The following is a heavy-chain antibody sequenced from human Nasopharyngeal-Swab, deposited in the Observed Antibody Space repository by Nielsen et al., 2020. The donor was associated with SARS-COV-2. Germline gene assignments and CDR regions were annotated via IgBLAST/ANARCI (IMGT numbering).Heavy chain of an antibody. Sequence: GGSLRLSCVGSGFTFGTPAMTWVRQAPGRGLEWVSSVSESGDVTYYADSVKGRFTISRDNSKNTLYLQMNSLRAEDTAVYYCAMGSSRTTGEGYWGQGALVTVSS. CDR1: GFTFGTPA. CDR3: AMGSSRTTGEGY. D-gene: IGHD3-10*01. V-gene: IGHV3-23*01. CDR2: VSESGDVT. J-gene: IGHJ4*02.